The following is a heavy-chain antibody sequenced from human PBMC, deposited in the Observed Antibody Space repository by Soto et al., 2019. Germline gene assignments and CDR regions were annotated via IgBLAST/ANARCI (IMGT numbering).Heavy chain of an antibody. Sequence: ASVKVSCKASGYTFTSYYMHWVRQAPGQGLEWMGIINPSGGSTSYAQKFQGRVTMTRDTSTGTVYMELSSLRSEDTAVYYCARATFYYDSSGPGPFDYWGQGTLVTVSS. V-gene: IGHV1-46*01. CDR2: INPSGGST. D-gene: IGHD3-22*01. J-gene: IGHJ4*02. CDR1: GYTFTSYY. CDR3: ARATFYYDSSGPGPFDY.